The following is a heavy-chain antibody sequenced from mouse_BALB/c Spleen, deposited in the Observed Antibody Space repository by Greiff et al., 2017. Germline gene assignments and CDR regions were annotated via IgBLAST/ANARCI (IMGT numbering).Heavy chain of an antibody. Sequence: EVMLVESGGGLVKPGGSLKLSCAASGFAFSSYDMSWVRQTPEKRLEWVAYISSGGGSTYYPDTVKGRFTISRDNAKNTLYLQMSSLKSEDTAMYYCARQMGTALDYWGQGTTLTVSS. V-gene: IGHV5-12-1*01. CDR3: ARQMGTALDY. CDR1: GFAFSSYD. D-gene: IGHD3-3*01. J-gene: IGHJ2*01. CDR2: ISSGGGST.